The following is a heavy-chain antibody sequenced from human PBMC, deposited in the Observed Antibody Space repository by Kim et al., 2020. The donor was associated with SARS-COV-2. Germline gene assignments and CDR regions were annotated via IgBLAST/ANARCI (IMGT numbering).Heavy chain of an antibody. V-gene: IGHV4-34*01. Sequence: SETLSLTCAVYGGSFSGYYWSWIRQPPGKGLEWIGEINHSGSTNYNPSLKSRVTISVDTSKNQFSLKLSSVTAADTAVYYCARVARAVAYYYGSGSYYSRSYYFDYWGHGTLGTVSS. J-gene: IGHJ4*01. CDR2: INHSGST. D-gene: IGHD3-10*01. CDR3: ARVARAVAYYYGSGSYYSRSYYFDY. CDR1: GGSFSGYY.